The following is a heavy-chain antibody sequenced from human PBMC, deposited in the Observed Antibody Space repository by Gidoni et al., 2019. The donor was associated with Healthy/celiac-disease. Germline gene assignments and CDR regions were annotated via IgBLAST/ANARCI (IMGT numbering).Heavy chain of an antibody. CDR1: GFPFSNAW. CDR2: IKSKTDGGTT. D-gene: IGHD3-16*02. V-gene: IGHV3-15*01. Sequence: EVQLVESGGGLVKPGGSLRLSCAASGFPFSNAWMSWVRQAPGKGLEWVGRIKSKTDGGTTDYAAPVKGRFTISRDDSKNTLYLQMNSLKTEDTAVYYCTTGPDYIWGSYRTPLDYWGQGTLVTVSS. CDR3: TTGPDYIWGSYRTPLDY. J-gene: IGHJ4*02.